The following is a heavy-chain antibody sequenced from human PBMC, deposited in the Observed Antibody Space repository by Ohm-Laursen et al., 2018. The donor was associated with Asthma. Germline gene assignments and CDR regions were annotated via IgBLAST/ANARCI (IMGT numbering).Heavy chain of an antibody. Sequence: SLRLSCAASGFTFSTYAMNWVRQAPGQGLEWVSVISGSGGSTYYADSVKGRFTISRDNSKNTLYLQMNSLRAEDTAVYYCAKRGYYDSSGYYYDPHAFDNWGQGTMVTVSS. CDR3: AKRGYYDSSGYYYDPHAFDN. J-gene: IGHJ3*02. CDR2: ISGSGGST. V-gene: IGHV3-23*01. D-gene: IGHD3-22*01. CDR1: GFTFSTYA.